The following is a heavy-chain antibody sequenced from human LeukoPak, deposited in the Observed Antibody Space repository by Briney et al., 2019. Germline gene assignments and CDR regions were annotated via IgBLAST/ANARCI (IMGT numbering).Heavy chain of an antibody. V-gene: IGHV3-30*18. CDR1: GFTFSSYG. CDR2: ISYDGSTE. Sequence: GKSLRLSCAASGFTFSSYGMHWVRQAPGKGLEWAAVISYDGSTEYYADSVKGRFTISRDNSKNTLYLQMSSLRAEDTAVYDCAKDFWMGYSSPTFFDYWGQGTLVTVSS. D-gene: IGHD6-13*01. CDR3: AKDFWMGYSSPTFFDY. J-gene: IGHJ4*02.